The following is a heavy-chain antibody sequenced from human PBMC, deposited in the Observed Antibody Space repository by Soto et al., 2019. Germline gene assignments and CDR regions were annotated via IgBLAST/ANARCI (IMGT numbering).Heavy chain of an antibody. D-gene: IGHD3-16*01. V-gene: IGHV4-39*01. J-gene: IGHJ6*02. CDR1: GGSISSSSYY. CDR3: ARTGPYNYYYYYGMDV. CDR2: IYYSGST. Sequence: SETLSLTCTVSGGSISSSSYYWGWIRQPPGKGLEWIGSIYYSGSTYYNPSLKSRVTISVDTSKNQFSLKLSSVTAADTAVYYCARTGPYNYYYYYGMDVWGQGTTVTVSS.